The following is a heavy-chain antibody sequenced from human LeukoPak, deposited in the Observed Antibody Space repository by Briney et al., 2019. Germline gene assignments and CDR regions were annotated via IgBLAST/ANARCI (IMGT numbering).Heavy chain of an antibody. V-gene: IGHV3-21*01. CDR2: ISSSSSYI. J-gene: IGHJ6*03. CDR1: GFTFSSYS. CDR3: ARDFSGYSGSYYVGYYYYYMDV. D-gene: IGHD1-26*01. Sequence: AGGSLRLSCAASGFTFSSYSMNWVRQAPGKGLEWVSSISSSSSYIYYADSVKGRFTISRDNAKNSLYLQMNSLRAEDTAVYYCARDFSGYSGSYYVGYYYYYMDVWGKGTTVTVSS.